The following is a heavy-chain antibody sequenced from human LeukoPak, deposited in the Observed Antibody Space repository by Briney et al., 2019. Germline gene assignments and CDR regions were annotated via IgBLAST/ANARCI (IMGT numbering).Heavy chain of an antibody. D-gene: IGHD1-26*01. V-gene: IGHV3-23*01. J-gene: IGHJ4*02. Sequence: PGGSLRLSCAASGFTFSSYAMSWVRQAPGKGLEWVSAISGSGGSTYYADSVKGRFTISRDNSKNTLYLQMNNLRAEDTAVYYCASSLFSIVGATDDYWGQGTLVTVYS. CDR2: ISGSGGST. CDR1: GFTFSSYA. CDR3: ASSLFSIVGATDDY.